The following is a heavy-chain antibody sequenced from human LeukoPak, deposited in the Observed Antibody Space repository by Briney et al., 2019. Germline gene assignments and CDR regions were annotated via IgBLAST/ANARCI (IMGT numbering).Heavy chain of an antibody. CDR3: AGYSSGWYDY. D-gene: IGHD6-19*01. CDR1: GGSISSYY. J-gene: IGHJ4*02. CDR2: IYYSGST. V-gene: IGHV4-59*01. Sequence: SETLSLTCTVSGGSISSYYWSWIRQPPGKGLEWIGYIYYSGSTNYNPSLKSRVTISVDTSKNQFSLKLGSVTAADAAVYYCAGYSSGWYDYWGQGTLVTVSS.